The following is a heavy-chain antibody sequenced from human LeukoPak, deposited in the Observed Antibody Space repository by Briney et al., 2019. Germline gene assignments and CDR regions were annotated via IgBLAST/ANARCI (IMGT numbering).Heavy chain of an antibody. J-gene: IGHJ4*02. V-gene: IGHV3-7*01. CDR2: IKEDGSEK. Sequence: GGSLRLSCAASGFTFSRYWMTWVRQAPGKGLEWVANIKEDGSEKNYVDSAMGRFTISRDIAKNSLYLQMNSLRAEDTAVYYCARGGAGHSSGWCASYYWGQGTLVTVSS. CDR3: ARGGAGHSSGWCASYY. D-gene: IGHD6-19*01. CDR1: GFTFSRYW.